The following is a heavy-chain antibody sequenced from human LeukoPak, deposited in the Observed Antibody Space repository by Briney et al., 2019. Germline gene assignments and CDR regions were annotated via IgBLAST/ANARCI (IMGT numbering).Heavy chain of an antibody. CDR2: ISSSSSYI. Sequence: GGSLRLSCAASGFTFSSYSMNWVRQAPGKGLEWVSSISSSSSYIYYADSVKGRFTISRDNAKNSLYLQMNSLRAEDTAVYYCARLRGIVVVPVDAFDIWGQGTMVTVSS. CDR3: ARLRGIVVVPVDAFDI. CDR1: GFTFSSYS. V-gene: IGHV3-21*01. J-gene: IGHJ3*02. D-gene: IGHD2-2*01.